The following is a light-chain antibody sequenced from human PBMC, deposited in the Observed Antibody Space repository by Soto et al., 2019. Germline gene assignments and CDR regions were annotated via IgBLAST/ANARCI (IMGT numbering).Light chain of an antibody. J-gene: IGKJ1*01. CDR2: DAS. CDR3: QQRSNWPRT. Sequence: EIVLTQSPATLSLSPGERATLSCRASQSVSSYLAWYQQKPGQAPRLLIYDASNRATGIPARLSGSGSGTDFTLTISSLEPVDFAVYYCQQRSNWPRTFGQGTKVEIK. CDR1: QSVSSY. V-gene: IGKV3-11*01.